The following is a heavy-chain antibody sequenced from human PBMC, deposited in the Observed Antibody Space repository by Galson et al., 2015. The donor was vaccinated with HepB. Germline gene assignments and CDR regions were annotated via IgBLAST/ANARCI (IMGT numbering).Heavy chain of an antibody. CDR1: GYTFTSYY. J-gene: IGHJ4*02. V-gene: IGHV1-46*01. Sequence: SVKVSCKASGYTFTSYYMHWVRQAPGQGLEWMGMINPSGGTTSYAQKFQGRVTMTRDTSTSAVYMELSSLRSEDTAVYYWARDLIGYIDYWGQGTLVTVSS. D-gene: IGHD2-15*01. CDR2: INPSGGTT. CDR3: ARDLIGYIDY.